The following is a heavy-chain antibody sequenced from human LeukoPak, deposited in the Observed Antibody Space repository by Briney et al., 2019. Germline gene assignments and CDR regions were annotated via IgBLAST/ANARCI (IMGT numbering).Heavy chain of an antibody. J-gene: IGHJ4*02. V-gene: IGHV3-48*03. D-gene: IGHD3-22*01. Sequence: QTGGSLRLSCAASGFTFGSSEINWMRQPPGREPQWVSSITGDSTSIHYADSVRGRFTISRDRDRGKILVYLDMSSLRDEDTAVYYCAKGLIVVPHSFDYWGQGTLVTVSS. CDR2: ITGDSTSI. CDR1: GFTFGSSE. CDR3: AKGLIVVPHSFDY.